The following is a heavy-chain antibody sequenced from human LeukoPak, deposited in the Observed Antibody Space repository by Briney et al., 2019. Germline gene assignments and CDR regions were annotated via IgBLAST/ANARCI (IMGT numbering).Heavy chain of an antibody. Sequence: GRSLRLSCAASGFTFDDYAMHWVRQAPGKGLEWVSGISWNSGSIGYADSVKGRFTISRDDAKNSLYLQMNSLRAEDTVLYYCAKDRGYSGYEEPFDYWGQGTLVTVSS. D-gene: IGHD5-12*01. V-gene: IGHV3-9*01. CDR1: GFTFDDYA. J-gene: IGHJ4*02. CDR3: AKDRGYSGYEEPFDY. CDR2: ISWNSGSI.